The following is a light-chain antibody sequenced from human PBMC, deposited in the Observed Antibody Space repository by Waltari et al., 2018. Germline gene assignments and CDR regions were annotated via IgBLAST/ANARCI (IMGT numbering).Light chain of an antibody. V-gene: IGLV3-1*01. J-gene: IGLJ2*01. CDR3: QAWDSSPYVV. CDR2: QDT. CDR1: NLGNKH. Sequence: SYELTQPPSWSVSPGQTANITCSTANLGNKHVSWYQPKPGQSPVLVIYQDTRRSSGIPERFSGSISGNTATLTVSGTQAMDEADYYCQAWDSSPYVVFGGGTKLTVL.